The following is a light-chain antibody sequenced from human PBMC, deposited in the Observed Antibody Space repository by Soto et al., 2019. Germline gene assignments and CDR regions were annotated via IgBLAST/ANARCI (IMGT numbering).Light chain of an antibody. CDR1: QDIAIY. CDR2: AAS. V-gene: IGKV1-9*01. CDR3: QQLRLYPST. Sequence: IQLTQSPSSLSASVGDRVTITCRASQDIAIYLAWYQQKPGEAPKLLIYAASTLYGGVPSRFSGSGSGTDFALTITSLQAEDLATYYCQQLRLYPSTIGGGTKVDTK. J-gene: IGKJ4*01.